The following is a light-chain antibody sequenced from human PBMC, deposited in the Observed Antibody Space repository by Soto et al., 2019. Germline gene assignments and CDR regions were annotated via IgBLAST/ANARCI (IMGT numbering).Light chain of an antibody. V-gene: IGKV3-20*01. CDR1: QSVSSSY. CDR2: VAS. CDR3: QQYGSSPWT. Sequence: EIVLTQSPGTLSLSPGERAILSCRASQSVSSSYLAWYQQKPGQAPRLLIYVASSRAPGIPDRFSGSGSGTDFTLTISRLEPEDFAVYYCQQYGSSPWTFGQGTKVEIK. J-gene: IGKJ1*01.